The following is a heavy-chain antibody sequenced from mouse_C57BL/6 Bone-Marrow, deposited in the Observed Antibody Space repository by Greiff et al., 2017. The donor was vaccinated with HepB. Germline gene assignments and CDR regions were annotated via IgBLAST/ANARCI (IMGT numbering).Heavy chain of an antibody. CDR3: ARQVYYYGFYWYFDV. J-gene: IGHJ1*03. D-gene: IGHD1-1*01. CDR1: GFTFSSYG. Sequence: DVKLVESGGDLVKPGGSLKLSCAASGFTFSSYGMSWVRQTPDKRLEWVATISSGGNYTYYPDSVKGRFTISRDNAKNTLYLQMSSLKSDDTAMSYCARQVYYYGFYWYFDVWGTGTTVTVSS. V-gene: IGHV5-6*02. CDR2: ISSGGNYT.